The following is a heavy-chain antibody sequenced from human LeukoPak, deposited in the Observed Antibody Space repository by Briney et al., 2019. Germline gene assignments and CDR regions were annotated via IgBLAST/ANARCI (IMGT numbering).Heavy chain of an antibody. Sequence: GGSLRLSCAASGFTFYDYGMSWVRQAPGKGLEWVSGINWNGGSTVYADSVKGRFIISRDNAKNSLYLQMNSLRAEDTAVYYCARLLAYNSGGEAFHHWGQGTLVTVSS. D-gene: IGHD1-20*01. CDR3: ARLLAYNSGGEAFHH. V-gene: IGHV3-20*04. CDR1: GFTFYDYG. CDR2: INWNGGST. J-gene: IGHJ4*02.